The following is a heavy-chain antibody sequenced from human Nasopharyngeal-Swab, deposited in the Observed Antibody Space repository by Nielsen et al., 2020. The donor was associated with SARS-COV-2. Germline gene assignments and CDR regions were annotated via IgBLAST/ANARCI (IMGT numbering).Heavy chain of an antibody. Sequence: SETLSLTCAVSGDSISTGRYSWDWIRQPPGKGLEWIGSIYYSGITYYNPSLKSRVTISVDTSKNQFSLKLNSATAADTAVYYCARWSSWYNWLDPWGQGTQVIVSS. D-gene: IGHD6-13*01. V-gene: IGHV4-39*01. J-gene: IGHJ5*02. CDR1: GDSISTGRYS. CDR3: ARWSSWYNWLDP. CDR2: IYYSGIT.